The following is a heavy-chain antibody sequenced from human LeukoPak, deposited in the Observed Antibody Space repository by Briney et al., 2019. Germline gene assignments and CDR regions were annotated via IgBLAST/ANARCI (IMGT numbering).Heavy chain of an antibody. V-gene: IGHV1-2*02. J-gene: IGHJ4*02. CDR1: GYTFTGYY. CDR3: ARVGVLMVYAIRGYFDY. D-gene: IGHD2-8*01. CDR2: INPNSGGT. Sequence: ASVKVSCKASGYTFTGYYMHWVRQAPGQGLEWMGWINPNSGGTNYAQKFQGRVTMTRDTFISTAYMELSRLRSDDTAVYYCARVGVLMVYAIRGYFDYWGQGTLVTVSS.